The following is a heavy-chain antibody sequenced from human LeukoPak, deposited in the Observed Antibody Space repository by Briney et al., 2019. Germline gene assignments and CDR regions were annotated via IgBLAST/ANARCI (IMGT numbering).Heavy chain of an antibody. Sequence: ASVKVSCKVSRYTFTSYDINWVRQATGQGLEWMGWMNPNSGNTGYAQKFQGRVTITRNTSISTAYMELSSLRSEDTAVYYCARVSRFLEWSGYYYYMDVWGKGTTVTVSS. CDR1: RYTFTSYD. D-gene: IGHD3-3*01. J-gene: IGHJ6*03. V-gene: IGHV1-8*03. CDR3: ARVSRFLEWSGYYYYMDV. CDR2: MNPNSGNT.